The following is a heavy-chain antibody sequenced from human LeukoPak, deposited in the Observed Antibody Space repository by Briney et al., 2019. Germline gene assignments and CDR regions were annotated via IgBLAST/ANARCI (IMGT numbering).Heavy chain of an antibody. CDR2: ISNNGGST. V-gene: IGHV3-23*01. J-gene: IGHJ4*02. CDR1: GFTFSSYA. Sequence: GGSLRLSCAASGFTFSSYAMSWVRQAPGKGLEWVSTISNNGGSTYYADSVKGRFTISRDNSKNTVYLQMNSLRIEDTAPYYCAKDFDYWGRGTLVTVSS. CDR3: AKDFDY.